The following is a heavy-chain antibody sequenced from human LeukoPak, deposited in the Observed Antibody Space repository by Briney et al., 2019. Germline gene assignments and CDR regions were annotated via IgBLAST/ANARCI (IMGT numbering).Heavy chain of an antibody. V-gene: IGHV3-74*01. CDR1: GFTFSNYW. D-gene: IGHD3-10*01. Sequence: GGFLRLSCAASGFTFSNYWMHWVRQAPGKGLVWVSRVNSDGSNTYYADSVKGRFTISRDNAKNTLYLQMNSLRAEDTAVYYCATPRGDYYYGMDVWGLGTTVTVSS. CDR3: ATPRGDYYYGMDV. J-gene: IGHJ6*02. CDR2: VNSDGSNT.